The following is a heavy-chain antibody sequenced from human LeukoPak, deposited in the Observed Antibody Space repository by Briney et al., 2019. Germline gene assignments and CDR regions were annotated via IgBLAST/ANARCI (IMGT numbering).Heavy chain of an antibody. CDR2: IYYSGST. V-gene: IGHV4-39*07. J-gene: IGHJ4*02. CDR3: ARDVPFNYGSGSYYNLYFDY. CDR1: GGSINSRIYY. D-gene: IGHD3-10*01. Sequence: SETLSLTCTVSGGSINSRIYYWGWIRQPPGTGLEWIGSIYYSGSTYYNPSLKSRVTISVDTSKNQFSLKLSSVTAADTAVYYCARDVPFNYGSGSYYNLYFDYWGQGALVTVSS.